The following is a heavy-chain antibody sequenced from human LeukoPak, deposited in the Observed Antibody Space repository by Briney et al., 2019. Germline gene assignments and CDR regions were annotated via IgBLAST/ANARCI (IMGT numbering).Heavy chain of an antibody. CDR3: ARVIVDDV. J-gene: IGHJ6*04. CDR2: INHSGST. CDR1: GGSFSGYY. D-gene: IGHD2-15*01. V-gene: IGHV4-34*01. Sequence: SETLSLTCAVYGGSFSGYYWSRIRQPPGKGLEWIGEINHSGSTNYNPALKSRVTMSVDTSKNQFSLKLISVTAADTAVYYCARVIVDDVWGKGTTVTVSS.